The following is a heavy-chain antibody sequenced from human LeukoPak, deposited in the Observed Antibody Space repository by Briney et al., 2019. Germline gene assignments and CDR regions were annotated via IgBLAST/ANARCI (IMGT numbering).Heavy chain of an antibody. V-gene: IGHV4-34*01. Sequence: PSETLSLTCAVYGGSFSGYYWSWIRQPPGKGLEWIGEINHSGSTNYNPSLKSRVTISVDTSKNQFSLKLSSVTAADTAVYYCAFLPSDGSGSLGDSWGQGTLVTVSS. D-gene: IGHD3-10*01. CDR1: GGSFSGYY. CDR2: INHSGST. CDR3: AFLPSDGSGSLGDS. J-gene: IGHJ4*02.